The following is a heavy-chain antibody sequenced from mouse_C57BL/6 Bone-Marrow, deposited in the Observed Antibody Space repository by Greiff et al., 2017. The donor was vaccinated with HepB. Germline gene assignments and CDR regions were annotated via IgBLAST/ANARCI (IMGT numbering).Heavy chain of an antibody. CDR1: GFSLTSYG. CDR2: ICGGGST. J-gene: IGHJ4*01. V-gene: IGHV2-9*01. CDR3: AKRTYAMDY. Sequence: VQLVESGPGLVAPSQSLSITCTVSGFSLTSYGVDWVRQPPGKGLEWLGVICGGGSTNYYSALMSRLSISKDNSKSQAFLKMSSLQTDDTAMYYYAKRTYAMDYWGQGTSVTVSS.